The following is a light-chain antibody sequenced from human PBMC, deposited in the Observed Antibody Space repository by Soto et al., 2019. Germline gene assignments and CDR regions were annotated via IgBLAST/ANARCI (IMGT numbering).Light chain of an antibody. CDR3: QQYVSSVT. V-gene: IGKV3-20*01. Sequence: EIVLTQSPGSLSLSPGERATLSCRASQSVDSSFFAWYQKKPGQAPRLLIYGASKRATGIPDRFSGGGSGTDFTLTISRLEPEGFAVYYCQQYVSSVTFGQGTKVEIK. J-gene: IGKJ1*01. CDR1: QSVDSSF. CDR2: GAS.